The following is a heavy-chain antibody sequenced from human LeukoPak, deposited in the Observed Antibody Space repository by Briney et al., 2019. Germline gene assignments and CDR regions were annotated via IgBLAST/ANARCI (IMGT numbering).Heavy chain of an antibody. J-gene: IGHJ4*02. CDR3: ARDVRGNGWYLY. D-gene: IGHD6-19*01. Sequence: SETLSLTCAVYGGSFNDYYWSWIRQPPGKGLEWIGEINHSASTNYNPSLKSRVTISVDTSKNQFSLKLSSVTAADTAVYYCARDVRGNGWYLYWGQGTLVTVSS. CDR2: INHSAST. CDR1: GGSFNDYY. V-gene: IGHV4-34*01.